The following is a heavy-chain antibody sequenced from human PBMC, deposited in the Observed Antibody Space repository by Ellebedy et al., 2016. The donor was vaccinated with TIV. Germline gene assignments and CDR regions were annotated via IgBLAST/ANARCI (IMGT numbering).Heavy chain of an antibody. CDR2: IYYSGST. CDR1: GGSTSSYY. D-gene: IGHD3-10*01. J-gene: IGHJ4*02. Sequence: MPSETLSLTCTVSGGSTSSYYWSWIRQPPGKGLEWIGYIYYSGSTNYNPSLKSPVTISVDTSKNQFSLKLGSVTAANTAVYYWARGGGANDYWGQGTLVTVSS. V-gene: IGHV4-59*01. CDR3: ARGGGANDY.